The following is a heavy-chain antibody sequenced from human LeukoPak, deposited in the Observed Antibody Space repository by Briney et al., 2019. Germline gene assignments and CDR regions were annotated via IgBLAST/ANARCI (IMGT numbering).Heavy chain of an antibody. J-gene: IGHJ3*02. CDR1: GGSISSSNW. Sequence: SETLSLTCAVCGGSISSSNWWSWVRQPPRKGMEWIGEIYHSGSTNYNPSLKSRVTISVDTSQNQFSLKLSSVTAADTALYYCARERSPGSYYDAFDIWGQGTMVTVSS. V-gene: IGHV4-4*02. CDR3: ARERSPGSYYDAFDI. CDR2: IYHSGST. D-gene: IGHD1-26*01.